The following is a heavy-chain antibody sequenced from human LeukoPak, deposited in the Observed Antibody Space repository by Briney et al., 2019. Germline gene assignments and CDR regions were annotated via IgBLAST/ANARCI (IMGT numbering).Heavy chain of an antibody. CDR3: ARNWEAGDWFDP. CDR2: IYYSGST. J-gene: IGHJ5*02. Sequence: SETLSLTCTVSGGSVSSGSYYWSWIRQPPGKGLEWIGYIYYSGSTNYNPSLKSRVTISVDTSKNQFSLKLSSVTAADTAVYYCARNWEAGDWFDPWGQGTLVTVSS. CDR1: GGSVSSGSYY. V-gene: IGHV4-61*01. D-gene: IGHD6-13*01.